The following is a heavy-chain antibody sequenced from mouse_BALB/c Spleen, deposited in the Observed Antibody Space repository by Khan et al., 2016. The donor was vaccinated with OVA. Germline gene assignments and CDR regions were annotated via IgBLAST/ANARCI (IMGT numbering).Heavy chain of an antibody. CDR3: ARPSTATAMDY. V-gene: IGHV1S137*01. D-gene: IGHD1-2*01. Sequence: VQLQQSGAELVRPGVSVKISCKGSGYTFTDYAMHWVKQSHAKSLEWIGVISTYYGDASYNQKFRGKATMTVDKSSSTAYIELARLTSEDSAIYYCARPSTATAMDYWGQGTSVTVSS. CDR2: ISTYYGDA. J-gene: IGHJ4*01. CDR1: GYTFTDYA.